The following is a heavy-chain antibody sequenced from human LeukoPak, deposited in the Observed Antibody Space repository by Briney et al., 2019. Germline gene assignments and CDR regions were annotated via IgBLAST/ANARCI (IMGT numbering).Heavy chain of an antibody. J-gene: IGHJ4*02. CDR3: ARSDYYDYRQIDF. CDR1: GDSISTSNYY. CDR2: IYYNGIT. D-gene: IGHD3-22*01. V-gene: IGHV4-39*01. Sequence: SETLSLTCTVSGDSISTSNYYWGWIRQSPGKGLEWLGSIYYNGITRYNPSLKRRVTIYVDTSRNQFSLHVFSVTAADTAVFYCARSDYYDYRQIDFWGQGTLVTVSS.